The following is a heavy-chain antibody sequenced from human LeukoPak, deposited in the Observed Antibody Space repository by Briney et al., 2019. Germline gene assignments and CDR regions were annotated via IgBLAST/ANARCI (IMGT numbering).Heavy chain of an antibody. Sequence: PGGSLRLSCAASGFTFSDYYMSWIRQAPGKGLEWVSYISSSGSTIYYADSVKGRFTISRDNAKNSLYLQMNSLRAEDTAVYYCASAYYDFWSGSLGAFDIWGQGTMVTVSS. J-gene: IGHJ3*02. CDR2: ISSSGSTI. CDR3: ASAYYDFWSGSLGAFDI. D-gene: IGHD3-3*01. V-gene: IGHV3-11*04. CDR1: GFTFSDYY.